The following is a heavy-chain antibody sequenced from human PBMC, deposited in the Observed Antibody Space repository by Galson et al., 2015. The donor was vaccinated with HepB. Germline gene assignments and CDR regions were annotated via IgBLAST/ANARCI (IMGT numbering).Heavy chain of an antibody. D-gene: IGHD3-22*01. CDR2: IYWDDDK. J-gene: IGHJ2*01. V-gene: IGHV2-5*02. CDR1: GFSLSTSGVG. CDR3: AHKDSSSTSWYFDL. Sequence: PALVKPTQTLTLTCTFSGFSLSTSGVGVGWIRQPPGKALEWLALIYWDDDKRYSPSLKSRLTITKDTSKNQVVLTMTNMDPVDTATYYCAHKDSSSTSWYFDLWGRGTLVTVSS.